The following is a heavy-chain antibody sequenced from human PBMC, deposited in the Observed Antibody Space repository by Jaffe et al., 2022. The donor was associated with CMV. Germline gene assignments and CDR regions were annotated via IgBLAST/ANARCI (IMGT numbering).Heavy chain of an antibody. CDR3: AKVGRKADYYYGMDV. D-gene: IGHD1-26*01. CDR1: GFTFSSYG. Sequence: QVQLVESGGGVVQPGRSLRLSCAASGFTFSSYGMHWVRQAPGKGLEWVAVISYDGSNKYYADSVKGRFTISRDNSKNTLYLQMNSLRAEDTAVYYCAKVGRKADYYYGMDVWGQGTTVTVSS. CDR2: ISYDGSNK. J-gene: IGHJ6*02. V-gene: IGHV3-30*18.